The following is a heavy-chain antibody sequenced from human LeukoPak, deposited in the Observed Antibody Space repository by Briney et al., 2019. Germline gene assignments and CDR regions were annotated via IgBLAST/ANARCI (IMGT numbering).Heavy chain of an antibody. CDR3: ATVNIPSTWELNWFDP. V-gene: IGHV1-24*01. J-gene: IGHJ5*02. CDR2: FDPEDGET. Sequence: ASAKVSCKVSGYTLTELSMHWVRQAPGKGLEWMGGFDPEDGETIYAQKFQGRVTMTEDTSTDTAYMELSSLRSEDTAVYYCATVNIPSTWELNWFDPWGQGTLVTVSS. D-gene: IGHD1-26*01. CDR1: GYTLTELS.